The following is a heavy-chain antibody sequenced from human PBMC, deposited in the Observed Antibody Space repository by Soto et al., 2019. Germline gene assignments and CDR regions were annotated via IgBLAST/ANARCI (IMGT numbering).Heavy chain of an antibody. CDR3: AKGKPDYYSSGSAMVV. CDR2: ISYDGSNK. J-gene: IGHJ6*01. Sequence: QVQLVESGGGVVQPGRSLRLSCAASGFTFSSYGMHWVRQAPGKGLEWVAVISYDGSNKNYADSVKGRFIIPRDNSKNSLSVPMNSQIAEETAVYSCAKGKPDYYSSGSAMVVWGQGTTITVSS. CDR1: GFTFSSYG. D-gene: IGHD3-10*01. V-gene: IGHV3-30*18.